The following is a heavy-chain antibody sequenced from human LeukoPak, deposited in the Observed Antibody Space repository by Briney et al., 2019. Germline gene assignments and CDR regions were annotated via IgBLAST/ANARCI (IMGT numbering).Heavy chain of an antibody. CDR2: INGDSGNT. CDR3: ARGASGSYGDY. D-gene: IGHD1-26*01. CDR1: GYTFTTYA. V-gene: IGHV1-2*04. J-gene: IGHJ4*02. Sequence: GASVKVSCKASGYTFTTYAMHWVRQAPGQRPEWMGWINGDSGNTKYSQKFQGWVTMTRDTSISTAYMELSRLRSDDTAVYYCARGASGSYGDYWGQGTLVTVSS.